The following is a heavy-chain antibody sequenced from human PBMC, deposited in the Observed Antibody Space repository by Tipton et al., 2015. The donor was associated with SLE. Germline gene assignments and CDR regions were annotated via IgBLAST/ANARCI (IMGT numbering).Heavy chain of an antibody. D-gene: IGHD1-1*01. CDR2: VYYSGSA. CDR3: ARHDVSVTGTKGFDY. CDR1: GGSISRGPYH. J-gene: IGHJ4*02. Sequence: TLSLTCTVSGGSISRGPYHWGWIRQTPGKGLEWIGNVYYSGSAYYSRSLKSRVTISVDTSKMQFSLRLTSVTAADTAIYFCARHDVSVTGTKGFDYWDQGNPVTVSS. V-gene: IGHV4-39*01.